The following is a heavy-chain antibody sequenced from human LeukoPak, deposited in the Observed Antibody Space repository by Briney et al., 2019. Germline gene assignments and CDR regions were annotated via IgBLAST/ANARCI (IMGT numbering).Heavy chain of an antibody. CDR3: AKAYYSSGWYYYFDY. D-gene: IGHD6-19*01. V-gene: IGHV3-23*01. Sequence: GGSLXXSCAASGFTFSSYAMSWVRQAPGKGLEWVSAISGSGGSTYYADSVKGRFTISRDNAKNTLYLQMNSLRAEDTAVYYCAKAYYSSGWYYYFDYWGQGTLVTVSS. CDR1: GFTFSSYA. J-gene: IGHJ4*02. CDR2: ISGSGGST.